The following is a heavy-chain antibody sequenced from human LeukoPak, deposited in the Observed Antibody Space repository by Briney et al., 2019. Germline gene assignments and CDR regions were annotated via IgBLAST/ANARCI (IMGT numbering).Heavy chain of an antibody. D-gene: IGHD1-26*01. CDR2: ISSSSSTI. V-gene: IGHV3-48*01. J-gene: IGHJ4*02. Sequence: GGSLRLSCAASGFTFSSYSMNWVRQAPGKGLEWVSYISSSSSTIYYADSVKGRFTISRDNAKNSLYLQMNSLRAEDTAVYYCARGWGSYRYTGIFDYWGQGTLVTISS. CDR1: GFTFSSYS. CDR3: ARGWGSYRYTGIFDY.